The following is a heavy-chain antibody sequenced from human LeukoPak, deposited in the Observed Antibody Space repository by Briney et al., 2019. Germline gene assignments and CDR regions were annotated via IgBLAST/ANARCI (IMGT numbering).Heavy chain of an antibody. V-gene: IGHV4-59*01. D-gene: IGHD3-16*01. CDR1: GGSISSYY. CDR3: ARDWGGLGPYFDY. Sequence: SETLSLTCTVSGGSISSYYRSWIRQPPGKGLEWIGYINYSGYTNYKPSLKSRVTISVDTSKSQFSLQLSSVTAADTAVYYCARDWGGLGPYFDYWGQGTLVTVSS. J-gene: IGHJ4*02. CDR2: INYSGYT.